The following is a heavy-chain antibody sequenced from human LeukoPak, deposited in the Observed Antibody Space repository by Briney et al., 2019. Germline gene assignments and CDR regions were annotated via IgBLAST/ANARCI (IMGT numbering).Heavy chain of an antibody. Sequence: GGSLRLSCAASGFTFSSYGMSWVRQAPGKGLEWVSAISGSGGSTYYADSVKGRFTISRDNSRNTLYLQMNSLRAEDTAVYYCAKDLRVVVRGVGAFDIWGQGTMVTVSP. V-gene: IGHV3-23*01. CDR1: GFTFSSYG. J-gene: IGHJ3*02. CDR2: ISGSGGST. CDR3: AKDLRVVVRGVGAFDI. D-gene: IGHD3-10*01.